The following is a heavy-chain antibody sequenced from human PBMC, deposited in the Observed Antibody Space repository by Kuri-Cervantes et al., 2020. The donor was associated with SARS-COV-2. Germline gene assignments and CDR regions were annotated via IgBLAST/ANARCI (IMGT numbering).Heavy chain of an antibody. CDR3: ARDERRYYDNSGNGAFDI. J-gene: IGHJ3*02. CDR1: GFTFSSYA. D-gene: IGHD3-22*01. CDR2: ISYDGSNK. Sequence: GESLKISCAASGFTFSSYAMHWVRQAPGKGLEWVAVISYDGSNKYYADSVKGRFTISRDNSKNTLYLQMNNLRAEDTAVYYCARDERRYYDNSGNGAFDIWGQGPMVTVSS. V-gene: IGHV3-30-3*01.